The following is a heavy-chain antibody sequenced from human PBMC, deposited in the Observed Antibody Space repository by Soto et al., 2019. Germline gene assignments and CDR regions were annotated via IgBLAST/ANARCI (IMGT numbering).Heavy chain of an antibody. CDR3: ARVGAVTGFFYYAMDI. CDR2: ISPGDSDT. D-gene: IGHD3-9*01. J-gene: IGHJ6*02. CDR1: GYSLTSYW. Sequence: GESLKISCKGSGYSLTSYWIAWVRQMPGKGLEWMGIISPGDSDTRYSPSFEGQVTISADKSISTAYLQWSSLKASDTAMYYCARVGAVTGFFYYAMDIWGQGTTVTVSS. V-gene: IGHV5-51*01.